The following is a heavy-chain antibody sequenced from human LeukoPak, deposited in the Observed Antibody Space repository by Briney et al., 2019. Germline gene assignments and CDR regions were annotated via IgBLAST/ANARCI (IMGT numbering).Heavy chain of an antibody. Sequence: GGSLRLSCAASGFTVSSNYMSWVRQAPGKGLEWVSVIYSGGSTYYADSVKGRFTISRDNSKNTLYLQMNSLRAEDTAVYYCARSDSSGWYGAFDIWGQGTMVTVSS. V-gene: IGHV3-66*01. CDR2: IYSGGST. J-gene: IGHJ3*02. CDR1: GFTVSSNY. CDR3: ARSDSSGWYGAFDI. D-gene: IGHD6-19*01.